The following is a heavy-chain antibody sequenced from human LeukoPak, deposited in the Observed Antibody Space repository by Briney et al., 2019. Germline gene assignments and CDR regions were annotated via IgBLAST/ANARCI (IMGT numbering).Heavy chain of an antibody. Sequence: GGSLRLSCIASGFSFNFYSFHWVRQAPGKGLEWVAVISEDEYTEHYADSVKGRFTISRDNAKNSLYLQMNSLRAEDTALYYCAKGIPSGGYGDYSYYFDYWGQGTLVTVSS. CDR1: GFSFNFYS. CDR3: AKGIPSGGYGDYSYYFDY. D-gene: IGHD4-17*01. J-gene: IGHJ4*02. CDR2: ISEDEYTE. V-gene: IGHV3-30-3*01.